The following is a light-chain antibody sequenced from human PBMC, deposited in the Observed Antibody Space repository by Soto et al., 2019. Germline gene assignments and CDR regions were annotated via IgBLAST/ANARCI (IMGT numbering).Light chain of an antibody. V-gene: IGKV1-27*01. J-gene: IGKJ2*01. CDR2: EAS. CDR3: QNYYSAPYA. Sequence: DIQMTQSPSSLSASVGDRVTITCRASQGIYNFVAWYQQKPGKVPALLIYEASTLQSGVPSRFRGRGSGTDFTLTISSLQPEDVATYFCQNYYSAPYAFGQGTKLEIK. CDR1: QGIYNF.